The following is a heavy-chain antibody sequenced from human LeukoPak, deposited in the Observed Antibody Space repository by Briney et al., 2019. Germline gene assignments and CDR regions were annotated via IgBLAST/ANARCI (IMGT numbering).Heavy chain of an antibody. V-gene: IGHV3-30*02. CDR2: IRYDGSNK. J-gene: IGHJ2*01. D-gene: IGHD3-3*01. Sequence: QPGGSLRLSCAASGFTFSSYGMHWVRQAPGKGLEWVAFIRYDGSNKYYADSVKGRFTISRDNSKNTLYLQMNSLRAEDTAVYYCAKEKLYYDFWSGTNFGLRYFGLWGRGTLVTVSS. CDR1: GFTFSSYG. CDR3: AKEKLYYDFWSGTNFGLRYFGL.